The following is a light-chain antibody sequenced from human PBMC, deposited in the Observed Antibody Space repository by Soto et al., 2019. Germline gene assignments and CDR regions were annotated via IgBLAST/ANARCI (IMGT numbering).Light chain of an antibody. CDR2: LNSDGSH. CDR3: QTWGTGGPV. Sequence: QLVLTQSPSASASLGASVKLTCTLSSGHSSYAIAWHQQQPEKGPRYLMKLNSDGSHSKGDGIPDRFSGSSSGAERYLTISSLQSEDEADYYCQTWGTGGPVFGGGTKVTVL. CDR1: SGHSSYA. V-gene: IGLV4-69*01. J-gene: IGLJ3*02.